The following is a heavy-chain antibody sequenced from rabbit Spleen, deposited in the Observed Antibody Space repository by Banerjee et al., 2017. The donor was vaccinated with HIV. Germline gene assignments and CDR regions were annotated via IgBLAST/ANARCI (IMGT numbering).Heavy chain of an antibody. CDR3: ARDLVAAIGWNFNL. CDR2: IYGGSSGST. V-gene: IGHV1S45*01. J-gene: IGHJ4*01. CDR1: GFSFSSSYY. Sequence: QEQLKETGGGLVQPGGSLTLTCTASGFSFSSSYYMCWVRQAPGKGLEWIGCIYGGSSGSTYYARWAKGRFIMSRPSSTTVTLQMTSLTVADTATYFCARDLVAAIGWNFNLWGPGTLVTVS. D-gene: IGHD3-1*01.